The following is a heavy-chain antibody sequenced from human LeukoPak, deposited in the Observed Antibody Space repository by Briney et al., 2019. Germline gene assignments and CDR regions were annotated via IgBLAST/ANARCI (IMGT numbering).Heavy chain of an antibody. CDR1: RFTFSNYA. V-gene: IGHV3-64*01. Sequence: GGSLRLSCAASRFTFSNYAMHWVRQAPGRGLEHVSAISSNGGNTHYANSVKGRFTISRDNSKNTLYLQMGSLRAEDTAMYYCARVDIVLMVYATFDYWGQGTLVTVSS. J-gene: IGHJ4*02. CDR3: ARVDIVLMVYATFDY. CDR2: ISSNGGNT. D-gene: IGHD2-8*01.